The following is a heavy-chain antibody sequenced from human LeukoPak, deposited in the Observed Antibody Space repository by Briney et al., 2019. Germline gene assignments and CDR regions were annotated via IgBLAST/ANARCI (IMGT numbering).Heavy chain of an antibody. CDR2: INHSGST. D-gene: IGHD5-12*01. CDR1: GGSISSSSYY. Sequence: SETLSLTCTVSGGSISSSSYYWGWIRQPPGKGLEWIGEINHSGSTNYNPSLKSRVTISVDTSKNQFSLKLSSVTAADTAVYYCARVYGGGYDFRGAFDIWGQGTMVTVSS. V-gene: IGHV4-39*07. CDR3: ARVYGGGYDFRGAFDI. J-gene: IGHJ3*02.